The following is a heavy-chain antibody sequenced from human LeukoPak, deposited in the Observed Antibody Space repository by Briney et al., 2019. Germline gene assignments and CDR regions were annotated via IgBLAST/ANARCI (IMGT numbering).Heavy chain of an antibody. D-gene: IGHD6-13*01. J-gene: IGHJ4*02. Sequence: GGSLRLSCAASGFGLSNTWMGWVRQAPGKGLEWVGRIRSKPDGGTTDYAAPVKGRLTISRDNSKNTVSLQMNSLRAEDTAVYYCASGILAASKYWGQGTLVTVSS. CDR2: IRSKPDGGTT. V-gene: IGHV3-15*01. CDR1: GFGLSNTW. CDR3: ASGILAASKY.